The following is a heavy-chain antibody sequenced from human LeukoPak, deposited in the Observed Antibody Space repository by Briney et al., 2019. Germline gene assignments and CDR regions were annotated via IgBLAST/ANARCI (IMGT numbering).Heavy chain of an antibody. CDR1: GFTFSSYA. J-gene: IGHJ3*02. Sequence: GSPRLSCAASGFTFSSYAMSWVRQAPGKGLEWVSAISGSGGSTYYADSVKGRFTISRDNSKNTLYLQMNSLRAEDTAVYYCAKSIMITFGGVIALGDAFDIWGQGTMVTVSS. CDR3: AKSIMITFGGVIALGDAFDI. D-gene: IGHD3-16*02. V-gene: IGHV3-23*01. CDR2: ISGSGGST.